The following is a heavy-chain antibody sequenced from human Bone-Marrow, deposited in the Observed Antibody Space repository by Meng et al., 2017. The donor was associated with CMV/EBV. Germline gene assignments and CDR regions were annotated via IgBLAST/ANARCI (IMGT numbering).Heavy chain of an antibody. Sequence: GESLKISCSASGFTFSSYAMSWVRQAPGKGPEWVSAISGSGGSTYYADSVKGRFTISRDNSKNTLYLQMNSLRAEDTAGYYWAGGGGRYSGDYWGQGTLVTVSS. CDR3: AGGGGRYSGDY. CDR2: ISGSGGST. V-gene: IGHV3-23*01. J-gene: IGHJ4*02. D-gene: IGHD1-26*01. CDR1: GFTFSSYA.